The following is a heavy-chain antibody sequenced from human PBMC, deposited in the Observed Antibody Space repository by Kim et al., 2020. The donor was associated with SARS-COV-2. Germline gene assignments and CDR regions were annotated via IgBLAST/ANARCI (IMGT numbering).Heavy chain of an antibody. CDR3: ARWEYSSSGYYYYYGMDV. D-gene: IGHD6-6*01. J-gene: IGHJ6*02. CDR1: GYTFTSYG. Sequence: ASVKVSCKASGYTFTSYGISWVRQAPGQGLEWMGWISAYNGNTNYAQKLQGRVTMTTDTSTSTAYMELRSLRSDDTAVYYCARWEYSSSGYYYYYGMDVWGQGTTVTVSS. V-gene: IGHV1-18*01. CDR2: ISAYNGNT.